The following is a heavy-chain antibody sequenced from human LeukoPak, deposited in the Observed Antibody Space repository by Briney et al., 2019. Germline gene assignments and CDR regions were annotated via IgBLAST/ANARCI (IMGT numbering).Heavy chain of an antibody. D-gene: IGHD4-17*01. J-gene: IGHJ4*02. Sequence: GGSLRLSCAASGFTFSSYSMNWVRQALGKGLEWVSYISGGSSNIYYADSVQGRFTISRDNAKNSLYLQMNSLRAEDTAVYHCARALIGDYDKLDYWGQGTLVTAPS. V-gene: IGHV3-48*01. CDR3: ARALIGDYDKLDY. CDR2: ISGGSSNI. CDR1: GFTFSSYS.